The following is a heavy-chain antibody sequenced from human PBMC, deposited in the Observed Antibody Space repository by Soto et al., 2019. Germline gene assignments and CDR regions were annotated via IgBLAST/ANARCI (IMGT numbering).Heavy chain of an antibody. CDR2: INHSGST. Sequence: QVQLQQWGAGLLKPSETLSLTCAVYGGSFSGYYWSWIRQPPGKGLEWIGEINHSGSTNYNPSLKSRVTISVDTSKNQFSLKLSSVTAADTAVYYCARTRIAAAGFRWFDPWGQGTLVTVSS. D-gene: IGHD6-13*01. J-gene: IGHJ5*02. CDR1: GGSFSGYY. CDR3: ARTRIAAAGFRWFDP. V-gene: IGHV4-34*01.